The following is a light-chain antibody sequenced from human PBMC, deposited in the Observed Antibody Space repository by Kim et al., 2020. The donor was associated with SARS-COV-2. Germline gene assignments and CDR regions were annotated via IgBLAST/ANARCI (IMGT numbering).Light chain of an antibody. Sequence: ASVRDRVTISCPDSQAIGSYLASYQHRPGNAPMLLSYAAYTLQSGIPSRFSGSGSGTDFTLTISSVQPEDFVSYFCQQVKSYPLTFGGGTKVDIK. V-gene: IGKV1-9*01. CDR3: QQVKSYPLT. CDR2: AAY. CDR1: QAIGSY. J-gene: IGKJ4*01.